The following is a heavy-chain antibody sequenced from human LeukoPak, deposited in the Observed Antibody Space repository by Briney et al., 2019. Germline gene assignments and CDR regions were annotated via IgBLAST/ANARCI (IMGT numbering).Heavy chain of an antibody. CDR2: ISGDGGST. Sequence: GGFLRLSCAASGFTFDDYATHWVRQAPGKGLEWVSLISGDGGSTYYADSVKGRFTISRDNSKNSLYLQMNSLRTEDTALYYCAKDKGFGGFTDAFDIWGQGTMVTVSS. J-gene: IGHJ3*02. D-gene: IGHD3-10*01. CDR3: AKDKGFGGFTDAFDI. V-gene: IGHV3-43*02. CDR1: GFTFDDYA.